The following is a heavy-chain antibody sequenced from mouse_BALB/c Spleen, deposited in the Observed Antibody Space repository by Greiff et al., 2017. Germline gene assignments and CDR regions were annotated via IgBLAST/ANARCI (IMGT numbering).Heavy chain of an antibody. CDR3: ARVSYYGNLAWLAY. V-gene: IGHV5-6-3*01. J-gene: IGHJ3*01. CDR1: GFTFSSYG. Sequence: EVKLVESGGGLVQPGGSLKLSCAASGFTFSSYGMSWVRQTPDKRLELVATINSNGGSTYYPDSVKGRFTISRDNAKNTLYLQMSSLKSEDTAMYYCARVSYYGNLAWLAYWGQGTLVTVSA. CDR2: INSNGGST. D-gene: IGHD2-10*01.